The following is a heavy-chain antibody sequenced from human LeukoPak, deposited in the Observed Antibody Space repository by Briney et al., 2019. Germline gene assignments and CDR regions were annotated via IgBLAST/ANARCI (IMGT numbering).Heavy chain of an antibody. J-gene: IGHJ6*03. D-gene: IGHD5-18*01. CDR2: INHSGST. CDR1: GGSFSGYY. Sequence: SETLSLTCAVYGGSFSGYYCSWIRQPPGKGLEWIGEINHSGSTNYNPSLKSRVTISVDTSKNQFSLKLSSVTAADTAVYYCARGSGYSYGYDYYYYMDVWGKGTTVTVSS. CDR3: ARGSGYSYGYDYYYYMDV. V-gene: IGHV4-34*01.